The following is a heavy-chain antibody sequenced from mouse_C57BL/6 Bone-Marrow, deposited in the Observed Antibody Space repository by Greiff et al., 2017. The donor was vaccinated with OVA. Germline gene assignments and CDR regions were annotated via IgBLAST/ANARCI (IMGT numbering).Heavy chain of an antibody. CDR1: GFTFSSYG. Sequence: EVQRVESGGDLVKPGGSLKPSCAASGFTFSSYGMSWVRQTPDKRLEWVATISSGGSYTYYPDSVKGRFTISRDNAKNTLYLQMSSLKSEDTAMYYCARQGSYYSNYVWFAYWGQGTLVTVSA. V-gene: IGHV5-6*01. CDR2: ISSGGSYT. D-gene: IGHD2-5*01. J-gene: IGHJ3*01. CDR3: ARQGSYYSNYVWFAY.